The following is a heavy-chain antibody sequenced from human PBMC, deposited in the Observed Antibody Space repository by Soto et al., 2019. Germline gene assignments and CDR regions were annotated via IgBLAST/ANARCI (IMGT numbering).Heavy chain of an antibody. Sequence: SETLSLTCTVSGGSVSNSNYYWGWIRQPPGKGLEWIGYVYHTGRTSYNPSLKSRVSISMDTSKNQFSLNLDSVTAADTAVYFCARDFAYFDSWGQGTLVTVSS. CDR2: VYHTGRT. CDR1: GGSVSNSNYY. V-gene: IGHV4-61*01. D-gene: IGHD3-3*01. J-gene: IGHJ4*02. CDR3: ARDFAYFDS.